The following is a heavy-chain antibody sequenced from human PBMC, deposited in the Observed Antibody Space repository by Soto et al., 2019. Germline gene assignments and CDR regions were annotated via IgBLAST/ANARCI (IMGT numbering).Heavy chain of an antibody. V-gene: IGHV3-23*01. CDR3: AKDQGRIAARPHLPLVK. D-gene: IGHD6-6*01. CDR1: GFTFSNYA. Sequence: PGGSLRLSCAASGFTFSNYAMSWVRQTPAKGLEWFSAINGGGDYTYYADSVKGRFTISRDNSKNTLYLQMNSLRAEDTAVYYCAKDQGRIAARPHLPLVKWGQGTLVTVSS. CDR2: INGGGDYT. J-gene: IGHJ4*02.